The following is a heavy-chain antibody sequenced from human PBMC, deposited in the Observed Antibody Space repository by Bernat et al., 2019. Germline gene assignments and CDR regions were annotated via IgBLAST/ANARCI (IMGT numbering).Heavy chain of an antibody. J-gene: IGHJ4*02. V-gene: IGHV5-51*01. CDR2: IYPGDSDT. D-gene: IGHD2-2*01. CDR1: GYSFTSYW. Sequence: EVQLVQSGAEVKKPGESLKISCKGSGYSFTSYWIGWVRQMPGKGLEWMGIIYPGDSDTRYSPSFQGQVTISADKTISTAYLQRSSLKASDTAMYYWARRGYWSSTSCYAFDYWGQGTLVSVSS. CDR3: ARRGYWSSTSCYAFDY.